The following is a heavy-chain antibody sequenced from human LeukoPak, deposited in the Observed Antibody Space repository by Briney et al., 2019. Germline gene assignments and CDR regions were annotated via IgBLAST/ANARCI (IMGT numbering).Heavy chain of an antibody. CDR2: FDPEDGET. D-gene: IGHD2-15*01. CDR3: ATARYCSGGSCSHWFDP. CDR1: GYTLTELS. V-gene: IGHV1-24*01. J-gene: IGHJ5*02. Sequence: RASVKVSCKVSGYTLTELSMHWVRQAPGKGLEWMGGFDPEDGETIYARKFQGRVTMTEDTSTDTAYMELSSLRSEDTAVYYCATARYCSGGSCSHWFDPWGQGTLVTVSS.